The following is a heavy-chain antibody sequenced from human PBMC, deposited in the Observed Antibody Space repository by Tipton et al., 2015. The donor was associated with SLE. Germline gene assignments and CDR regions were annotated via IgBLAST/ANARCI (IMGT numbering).Heavy chain of an antibody. CDR2: INHSGST. CDR1: GFTFSSYG. V-gene: IGHV4-34*01. J-gene: IGHJ6*02. D-gene: IGHD2-8*01. CDR3: AKGMLTWRGAIIGVDV. Sequence: LRLSCAASGFTFSSYGMHWVRQPPGKGLEWIGEINHSGSTNYNPSLKSRVTISVDTSKNQFSLKLTSVTAADTAVYYCAKGMLTWRGAIIGVDVWGQGTSVNVSS.